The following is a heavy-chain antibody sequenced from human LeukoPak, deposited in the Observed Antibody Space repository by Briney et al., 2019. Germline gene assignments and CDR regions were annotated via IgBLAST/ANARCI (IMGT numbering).Heavy chain of an antibody. CDR3: ARGLGGNSRAAPYYFDY. CDR2: IYSGGST. D-gene: IGHD4-23*01. J-gene: IGHJ4*02. Sequence: RGSLRLSCAASGLSVSSNYMSWVRQAPGKGLEWVSVIYSGGSTYYADSVKGRFTISRDNSKNTLYLQMNSLRAEDTAVYYCARGLGGNSRAAPYYFDYWGQGTLVTVSS. CDR1: GLSVSSNY. V-gene: IGHV3-66*02.